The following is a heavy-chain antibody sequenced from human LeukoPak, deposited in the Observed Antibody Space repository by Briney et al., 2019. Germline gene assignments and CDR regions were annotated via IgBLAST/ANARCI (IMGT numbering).Heavy chain of an antibody. Sequence: GGSLRLSCAASGFTVSSNYMSWVRQAPGKGLEWVSVIYSGGSTYYADSVKGRFTISRDNSKNTLYLQMNSLRAEDTAVYYCARDQRARGGPTVTTIDYWGQGTLVTVSS. CDR3: ARDQRARGGPTVTTIDY. D-gene: IGHD4-17*01. CDR1: GFTVSSNY. J-gene: IGHJ4*02. CDR2: IYSGGST. V-gene: IGHV3-53*01.